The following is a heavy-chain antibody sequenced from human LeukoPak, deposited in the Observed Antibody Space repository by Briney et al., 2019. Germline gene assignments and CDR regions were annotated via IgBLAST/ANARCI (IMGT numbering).Heavy chain of an antibody. V-gene: IGHV1-69*02. CDR2: IIPILGIA. D-gene: IGHD1-26*01. J-gene: IGHJ5*02. Sequence: SVKVSCKACGGTFSSYTISWVRQAPGQGLEWMGRIIPILGIANYAQKFQGRVTITADKSTSTAYMELSSLRSEDTAVYYCALRGSYYGYNWFDPWGQGTLVTVSS. CDR3: ALRGSYYGYNWFDP. CDR1: GGTFSSYT.